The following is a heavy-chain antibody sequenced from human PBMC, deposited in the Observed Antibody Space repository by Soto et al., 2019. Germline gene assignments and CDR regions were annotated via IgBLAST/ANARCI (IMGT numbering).Heavy chain of an antibody. CDR3: ARRRDSSALSGGWFDP. V-gene: IGHV3-30-3*01. CDR1: GFTFSSYA. D-gene: IGHD3-22*01. CDR2: ISYDGSNK. Sequence: QVQLVESGGGVVQPGRSLRLSCAASGFTFSSYAMHWVRQAPGKGLEWVAVISYDGSNKYYADSVKGRFTISRDNSKNTLYLQMNSLRAEDTAVYYCARRRDSSALSGGWFDPRGQGTLVTVSS. J-gene: IGHJ5*02.